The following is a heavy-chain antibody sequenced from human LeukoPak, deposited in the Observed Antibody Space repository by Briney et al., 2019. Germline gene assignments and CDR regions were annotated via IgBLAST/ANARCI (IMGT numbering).Heavy chain of an antibody. J-gene: IGHJ6*03. Sequence: GGSLRLSCAASGFTFSSHAIHWVRQAPGKGLEWVSIISYDGSNRNYADSVKGRFTVSRDNSKNTLYLQINSLSTEDTAVYYCARGGSGSYYYYFYYMDVRGKGTTVTVSS. CDR3: ARGGSGSYYYYFYYMDV. CDR2: ISYDGSNR. CDR1: GFTFSSHA. D-gene: IGHD3-10*01. V-gene: IGHV3-30*01.